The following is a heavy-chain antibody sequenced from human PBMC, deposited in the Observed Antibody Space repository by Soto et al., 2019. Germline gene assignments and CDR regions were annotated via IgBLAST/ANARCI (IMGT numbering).Heavy chain of an antibody. V-gene: IGHV3-23*01. D-gene: IGHD2-2*01. CDR3: AKAGGYCSSTSCKLDAFDI. CDR2: ISGSGGST. CDR1: GFTFSSYA. J-gene: IGHJ3*02. Sequence: GGSLRLSCAASGFTFSSYAMSWVRQAPGKGLEWVSAISGSGGSTYYADSVKGRFIISRDNSKNTLYLQMNSLRAEDTAVYYCAKAGGYCSSTSCKLDAFDIWGQGTMVTVSS.